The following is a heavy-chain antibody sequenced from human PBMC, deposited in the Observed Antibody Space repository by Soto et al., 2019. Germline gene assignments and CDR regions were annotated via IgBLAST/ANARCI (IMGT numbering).Heavy chain of an antibody. CDR3: ARENSIASLSYYYGMEV. V-gene: IGHV1-69*01. J-gene: IGHJ6*02. CDR1: GGTFTGNP. CDR2: IIPMFGTT. D-gene: IGHD6-6*01. Sequence: QVQLVQSGAEVKKPGSSVKVSCKASGGTFTGNPISWVRQAPGRGLDWMGGIIPMFGTTNYAQKFEGRVTITADESTTTGYMELNRLRSEDTAVYYGARENSIASLSYYYGMEVWGQGTTVTVSS.